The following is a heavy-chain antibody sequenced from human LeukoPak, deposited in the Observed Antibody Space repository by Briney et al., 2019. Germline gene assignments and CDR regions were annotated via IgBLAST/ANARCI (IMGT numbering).Heavy chain of an antibody. CDR1: GGSFSGYY. V-gene: IGHV4-34*01. D-gene: IGHD5-24*01. J-gene: IGHJ4*02. CDR3: ARVHDYGYNYFDY. Sequence: SETLSLTCAVYGGSFSGYYWSWIRQPPGKGLEWIGEINHSGSTNYNPSLKSRVTISVDTSKNQFSLKLSSVTAADTAVYYCARVHDYGYNYFDYWGQGTLLTVSS. CDR2: INHSGST.